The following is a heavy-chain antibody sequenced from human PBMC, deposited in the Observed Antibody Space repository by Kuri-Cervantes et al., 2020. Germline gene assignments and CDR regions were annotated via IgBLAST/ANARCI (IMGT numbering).Heavy chain of an antibody. V-gene: IGHV4-34*01. Sequence: SETLSLTCAVYGGSFSGYYWSWIRQPPGKGLEWIGEINHSGSTNYNPSLKSRVTISVDTSKNQFSLKLSSVTAADTAVYYCARSRRMEYQLPFDYWGQGTLVTVSS. CDR2: INHSGST. J-gene: IGHJ4*02. D-gene: IGHD2-2*01. CDR3: ARSRRMEYQLPFDY. CDR1: GGSFSGYY.